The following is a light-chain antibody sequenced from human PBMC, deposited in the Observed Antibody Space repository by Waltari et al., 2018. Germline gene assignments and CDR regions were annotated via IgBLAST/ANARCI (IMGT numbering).Light chain of an antibody. J-gene: IGLJ3*02. Sequence: SFELTQPPSVSVSPGQTATITCSGQDLRRRFVSWYQQRPGQSPPLVIYQDRKRPSEIPERFAGSRSGNTMTLTISETQALDEADYYCQAWDRTSLWLFGGGTKLTVL. V-gene: IGLV3-1*01. CDR3: QAWDRTSLWL. CDR1: DLRRRF. CDR2: QDR.